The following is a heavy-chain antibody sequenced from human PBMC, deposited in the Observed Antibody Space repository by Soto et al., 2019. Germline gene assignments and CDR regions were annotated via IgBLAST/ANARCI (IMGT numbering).Heavy chain of an antibody. CDR1: GYTFTSYG. CDR3: AREASGYYYPDWFDP. J-gene: IGHJ5*02. CDR2: ISAYNGNT. Sequence: GASVKVSCKASGYTFTSYGISWVRQAPGQGLEWMGWISAYNGNTNYAQKLQGRVTMTTDTSTSTAYMELRSLRSDDTAMYYCAREASGYYYPDWFDPWGQGTLVTVSS. D-gene: IGHD3-22*01. V-gene: IGHV1-18*04.